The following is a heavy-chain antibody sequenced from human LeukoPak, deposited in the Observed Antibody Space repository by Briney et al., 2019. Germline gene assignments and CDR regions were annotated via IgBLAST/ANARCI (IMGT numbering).Heavy chain of an antibody. Sequence: GGSLRLSCAASGFTFSSYAMNWVRQAPGKGLEWVSAISGSGGSTNYADSVKGRLTISRDNSKNTLYLRMNSLRAEDTAVYYCAKANHFNWNYEGYFDYWGQGILVTVSS. CDR1: GFTFSSYA. CDR3: AKANHFNWNYEGYFDY. CDR2: ISGSGGST. J-gene: IGHJ4*02. D-gene: IGHD1-7*01. V-gene: IGHV3-23*01.